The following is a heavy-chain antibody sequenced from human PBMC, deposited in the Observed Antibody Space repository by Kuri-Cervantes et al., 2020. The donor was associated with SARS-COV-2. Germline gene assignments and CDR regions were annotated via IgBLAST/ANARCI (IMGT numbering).Heavy chain of an antibody. D-gene: IGHD6-25*01. CDR2: INWNGGST. CDR1: GFTFDDYA. V-gene: IGHV3-20*04. J-gene: IGHJ3*02. CDR3: ARDRSQSSENAFDI. Sequence: GESLKISCAASGFTFDDYAMHWVRQAPGKGLEWVSGINWNGGSTGYADSVKGRFTISRDNAKNSLYLQMNSLRAEDTALYYCARDRSQSSENAFDIWGQGTVVTVSS.